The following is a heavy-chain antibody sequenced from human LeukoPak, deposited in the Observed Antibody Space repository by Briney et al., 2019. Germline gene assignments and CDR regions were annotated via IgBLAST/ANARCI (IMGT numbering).Heavy chain of an antibody. CDR2: VSTSGST. CDR1: GGSISSYY. CDR3: ARVSGSSWAYDY. D-gene: IGHD6-13*01. V-gene: IGHV4-4*07. Sequence: PSETLSLTCTVSGGSISSYYWSWIRQPAGEGLEWIGRVSTSGSTNYNPSLKSRVTISIDTSRNQFSLMVSSVTAADTAVYYCARVSGSSWAYDYWGQGTLVTVSS. J-gene: IGHJ4*02.